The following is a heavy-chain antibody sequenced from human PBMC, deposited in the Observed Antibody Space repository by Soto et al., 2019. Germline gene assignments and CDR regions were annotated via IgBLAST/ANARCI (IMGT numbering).Heavy chain of an antibody. CDR3: ARVDYDSSGAYYLDY. Sequence: QVQLQEPGPGLVKPSETLSLTCTVSGGSISSYYWSWIRQPPGKGLEWIGYIYYSGSTNYNPSLKSRVTISVDTSKNQFSLKLSSVTAADTAVYYCARVDYDSSGAYYLDYWGQGTLVTVSS. CDR2: IYYSGST. CDR1: GGSISSYY. J-gene: IGHJ4*02. D-gene: IGHD3-22*01. V-gene: IGHV4-59*01.